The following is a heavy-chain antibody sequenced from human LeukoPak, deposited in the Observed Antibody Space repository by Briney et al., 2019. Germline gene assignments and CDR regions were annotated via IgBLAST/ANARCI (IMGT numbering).Heavy chain of an antibody. J-gene: IGHJ4*02. CDR2: ISGSGGST. V-gene: IGHV3-23*01. CDR1: GFTFSSYA. D-gene: IGHD6-13*01. CDR3: AKIPQQLVLGYFDY. Sequence: GGSLRLSCAASGFTFSSYAMSWVRQAPGKGLEWVSAISGSGGSTYYADSVKGRFTIYRDNSKNTLYLQMNSLRAEDTAVYYCAKIPQQLVLGYFDYWGQGTLVTVSS.